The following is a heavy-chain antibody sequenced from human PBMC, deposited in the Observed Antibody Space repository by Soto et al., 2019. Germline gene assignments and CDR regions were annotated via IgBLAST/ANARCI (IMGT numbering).Heavy chain of an antibody. V-gene: IGHV1-69*01. Sequence: QVQLVQSGAELKKPWSSVKVSCKASGGTFSSFGISWVRQAPGQGLEWMGGIIPVFGRPNYAQRFRGRLTITADESTNTSYMELIDLTSEDTAVYYCAREGSGYNFWGQCTQVTVSS. CDR2: IIPVFGRP. D-gene: IGHD5-12*01. J-gene: IGHJ1*01. CDR1: GGTFSSFG. CDR3: AREGSGYNF.